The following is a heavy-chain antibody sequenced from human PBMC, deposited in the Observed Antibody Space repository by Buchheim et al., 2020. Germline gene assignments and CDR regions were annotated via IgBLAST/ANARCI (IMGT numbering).Heavy chain of an antibody. J-gene: IGHJ4*02. V-gene: IGHV4-31*03. CDR2: IHYSGST. CDR3: ASSPNPSDFWSGYFL. Sequence: QVQLQESGPRLVKPSQTLSLTCSVSGDAINNRGYFWTWIRQHPGKGLEWIGYIHYSGSTSYNPSLKSRLTMSIDTSKKHFSLNLRSVTAADTAVYYCASSPNPSDFWSGYFLWGQGTL. D-gene: IGHD3-3*01. CDR1: GDAINNRGYF.